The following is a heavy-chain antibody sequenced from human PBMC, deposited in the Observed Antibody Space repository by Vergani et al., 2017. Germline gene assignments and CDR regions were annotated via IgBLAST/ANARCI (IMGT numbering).Heavy chain of an antibody. Sequence: QVQLQQWGPGLVKPSETLSLTCTVSGGSISSYYWSWIRQPPGKGLEWIGYIYYSGSTNYNPSLKSRVTISVDTSKNQFSLKLSSVTAADTAVYYCARANLLPAAIEHYYYYMDVWGKGTTVTVSS. J-gene: IGHJ6*03. V-gene: IGHV4-59*01. CDR1: GGSISSYY. D-gene: IGHD2-2*01. CDR3: ARANLLPAAIEHYYYYMDV. CDR2: IYYSGST.